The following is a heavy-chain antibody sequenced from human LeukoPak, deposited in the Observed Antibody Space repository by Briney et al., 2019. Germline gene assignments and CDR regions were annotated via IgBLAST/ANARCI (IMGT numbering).Heavy chain of an antibody. CDR1: GFTFSSYG. Sequence: PGRSLRLSCAASGFTFSSYGMHWVRQAPGKGLEWVAVISYDGSNKYYADSVKGRFTISRDNSKNTLYLQMNSLRAEDTAVYYCAKDRVFKGYYYGMDVWGQGTTVTVSS. V-gene: IGHV3-30*18. CDR3: AKDRVFKGYYYGMDV. D-gene: IGHD2-8*01. J-gene: IGHJ6*02. CDR2: ISYDGSNK.